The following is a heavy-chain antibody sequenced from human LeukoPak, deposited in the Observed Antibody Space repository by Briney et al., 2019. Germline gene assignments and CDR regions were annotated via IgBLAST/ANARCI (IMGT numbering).Heavy chain of an antibody. CDR2: ISSSGSTI. V-gene: IGHV3-48*03. CDR1: GFTFSSYE. J-gene: IGHJ4*02. Sequence: GGSLRLSCAASGFTFSSYEMHWVRQAPGKGLEWVSYISSSGSTIYYADSVKSRFTISRDNAKNSLYLQMNSLRAEDTAVYYCARDYGGSSPFDYWGQGTLVTVSS. CDR3: ARDYGGSSPFDY. D-gene: IGHD4-23*01.